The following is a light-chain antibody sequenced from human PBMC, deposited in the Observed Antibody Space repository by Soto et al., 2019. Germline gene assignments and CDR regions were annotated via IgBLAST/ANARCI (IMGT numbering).Light chain of an antibody. CDR2: GAS. V-gene: IGKV3-15*01. CDR3: QQYNNWPT. Sequence: EIVMTQSPATLSVSPGERATLSCRASQSVNSNLAWYQQKPGQAPRLLIYGASTRALGVPARFSGSGSGTAFILTVSSLQSEDFAVYFCQQYNNWPTFGQGTKVEIK. CDR1: QSVNSN. J-gene: IGKJ1*01.